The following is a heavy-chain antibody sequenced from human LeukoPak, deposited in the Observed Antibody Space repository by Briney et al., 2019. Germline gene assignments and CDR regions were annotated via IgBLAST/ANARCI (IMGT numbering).Heavy chain of an antibody. Sequence: GGSLRLSCAASGFAFSSYSMNWVRQAPGKGLEWVSYISSSSSTIYYADSVKCRFTISRDNAKNSLYLQMNSLRAEDTAVYYCARDSTDDAFDIWGQGTMVTVSS. V-gene: IGHV3-48*04. CDR2: ISSSSSTI. CDR3: ARDSTDDAFDI. CDR1: GFAFSSYS. J-gene: IGHJ3*02.